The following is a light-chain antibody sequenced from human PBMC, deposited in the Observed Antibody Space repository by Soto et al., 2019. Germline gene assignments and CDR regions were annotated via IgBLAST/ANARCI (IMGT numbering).Light chain of an antibody. CDR3: CSYADTNTLI. Sequence: QSALTQPRSVSGSPGQSVTISCTGTSNDVGGHSHVSWYQQHPGKAPKVMIYDVTKRPSGVPDRFSGSKSGNTASLTISGLQAEDEAGYHCCSYADTNTLIFGGGTKLTVL. CDR2: DVT. CDR1: SNDVGGHSH. J-gene: IGLJ2*01. V-gene: IGLV2-11*01.